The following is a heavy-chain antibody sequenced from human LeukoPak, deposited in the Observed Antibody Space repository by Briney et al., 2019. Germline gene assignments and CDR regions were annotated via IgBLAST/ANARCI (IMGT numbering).Heavy chain of an antibody. V-gene: IGHV1-69*01. CDR1: GGTFSSYA. CDR3: AGGVVDYGDYRIDY. D-gene: IGHD4-17*01. J-gene: IGHJ4*02. CDR2: IIPIFGTA. Sequence: SVKVSCKASGGTFSSYAISWVRQAPGQGLEWMGGIIPIFGTANYAQKFQGRVTITADESTSTAYMELSSLRSEGTAVYYCAGGVVDYGDYRIDYWGQGTLVTVSS.